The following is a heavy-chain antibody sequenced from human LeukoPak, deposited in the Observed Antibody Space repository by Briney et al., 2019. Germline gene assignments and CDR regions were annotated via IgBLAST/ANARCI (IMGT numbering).Heavy chain of an antibody. CDR3: ASSSRYLYNWFDP. D-gene: IGHD6-13*01. Sequence: PSETLSLTCTVSGGSISSYYWSWIRQPPGEGLEWIGYIYYSGSTNYNPSLKSRVTISVDTSKNQFSLKLSSVTAADTAVYYCASSSRYLYNWFDPWGQGTLVTVSS. CDR1: GGSISSYY. J-gene: IGHJ5*02. V-gene: IGHV4-59*01. CDR2: IYYSGST.